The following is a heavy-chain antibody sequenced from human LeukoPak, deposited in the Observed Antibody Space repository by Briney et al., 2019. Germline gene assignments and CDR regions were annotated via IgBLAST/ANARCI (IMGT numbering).Heavy chain of an antibody. CDR2: IYTSGST. J-gene: IGHJ5*02. D-gene: IGHD3-10*01. CDR1: GGSISSYY. CDR3: ARDGSGSYYNPNWFDP. V-gene: IGHV4-4*07. Sequence: SETLSLTCTVSGGSISSYYWSWLRQPPGKGLEWIGRIYTSGSTNYNPSLKSRVTMSVDTSKNQFSLKLSSVTAADTAVYYCARDGSGSYYNPNWFDPWGQGTLVTVSS.